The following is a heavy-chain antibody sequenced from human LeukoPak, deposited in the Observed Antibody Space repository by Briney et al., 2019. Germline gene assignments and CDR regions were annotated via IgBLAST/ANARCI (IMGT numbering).Heavy chain of an antibody. V-gene: IGHV3-7*01. CDR1: GFTLSNHW. CDR2: IKQDGIEK. Sequence: GGSLRLSCAASGFTLSNHWMIWVRQAPGKGLECVANIKQDGIEKYYLDSVKGRFTISRDNAKNSLYLQMNSLRAEDTAVYYCARDRDGTGRGMDYWGQGTLVTVSS. D-gene: IGHD5-24*01. J-gene: IGHJ4*02. CDR3: ARDRDGTGRGMDY.